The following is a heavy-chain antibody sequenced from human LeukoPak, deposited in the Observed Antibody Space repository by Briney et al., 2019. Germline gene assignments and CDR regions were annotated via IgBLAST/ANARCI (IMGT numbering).Heavy chain of an antibody. D-gene: IGHD5-24*01. CDR2: IYYSGST. Sequence: NTSETLSLTCTVSGGSISSYYWSWIRQPAGKGLEWIGYIYYSGSTNYNPSLKSRVTISVDTSKNQFSLKLSSVTAADTAVYYCASEESWGQGTLVTVSS. J-gene: IGHJ4*02. CDR3: ASEES. V-gene: IGHV4-59*01. CDR1: GGSISSYY.